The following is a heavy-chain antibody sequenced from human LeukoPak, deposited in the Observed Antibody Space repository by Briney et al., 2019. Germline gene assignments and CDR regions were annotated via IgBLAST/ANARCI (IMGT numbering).Heavy chain of an antibody. J-gene: IGHJ3*02. Sequence: GGSLRLSCAASGFTFSSYSMNWVRQAPGKGLEWVSSISSSRSYIYYADSVKGRFTISRDNAKNSLYLQMNSLRAEDTAVYYCARGRSNSYGHNDAFDIWGQGTMVTVSS. CDR2: ISSSRSYI. V-gene: IGHV3-21*01. D-gene: IGHD5-18*01. CDR1: GFTFSSYS. CDR3: ARGRSNSYGHNDAFDI.